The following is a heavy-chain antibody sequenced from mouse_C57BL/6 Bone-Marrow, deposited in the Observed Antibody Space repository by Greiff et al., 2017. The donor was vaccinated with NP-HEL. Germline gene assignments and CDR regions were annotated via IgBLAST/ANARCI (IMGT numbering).Heavy chain of an antibody. CDR3: APGRRFAY. J-gene: IGHJ3*01. Sequence: QVQLQQPGAELVRPGTSVKLSCKASGYTFTSYWMHWVKQRPGQGLEWIGVIDPSDSYTNYNQKFKGKATLTVDTSSSTAYMQLSSLTSEDSAVYYGAPGRRFAYWGQGTLVTVSA. V-gene: IGHV1-59*01. CDR2: IDPSDSYT. CDR1: GYTFTSYW.